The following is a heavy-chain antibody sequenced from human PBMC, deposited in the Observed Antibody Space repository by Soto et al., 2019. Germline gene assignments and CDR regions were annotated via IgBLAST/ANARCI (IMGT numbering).Heavy chain of an antibody. CDR2: IYYSGST. V-gene: IGHV4-31*03. CDR3: ARDIGGYGKFDY. J-gene: IGHJ4*02. Sequence: QVQLQESGPGLVEPSQTLSLTCSVSGGSISSGAYYWTWTRQHPGKGLEWIGYIYYSGSTYYNPSLKSRVTISVDTSKNQLSLRLTSVTAADTAVYYCARDIGGYGKFDYWGQGALVTVSS. CDR1: GGSISSGAYY. D-gene: IGHD1-26*01.